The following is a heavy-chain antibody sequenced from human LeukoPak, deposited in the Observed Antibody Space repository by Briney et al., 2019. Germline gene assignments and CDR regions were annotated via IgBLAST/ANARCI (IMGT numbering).Heavy chain of an antibody. Sequence: PGGSLRLSCEASGFTLSSFWMNWVRQAPGKGLEWVANIKQDGSEQYYVDSVKGRFTISRDNAKNSLYLQMNSLRAEDTAVYYCARDPTLGIYGSGSYFDSWGQGTLVTVSS. CDR2: IKQDGSEQ. V-gene: IGHV3-7*01. CDR3: ARDPTLGIYGSGSYFDS. D-gene: IGHD3-10*01. J-gene: IGHJ4*02. CDR1: GFTLSSFW.